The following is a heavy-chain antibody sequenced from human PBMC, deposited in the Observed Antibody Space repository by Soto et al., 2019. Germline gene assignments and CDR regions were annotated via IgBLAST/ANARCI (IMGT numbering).Heavy chain of an antibody. CDR2: XXXXGGXX. J-gene: IGHJ6*03. Sequence: GGSLRLSCAASGFTFSSXAMXXXXXXPGKXLXXXXXXXXXGGXXXYADSEKGGFTIFTDNSKNTLYLQMNSLRAEDTAVYYCXIMTFSIKFPDXXXYYYIDVWGKGTTVTVSS. D-gene: IGHD1-20*01. V-gene: IGHV3-23*01. CDR1: GFTFSSXA. CDR3: XIMTFSIKFPDXXXYYYIDV.